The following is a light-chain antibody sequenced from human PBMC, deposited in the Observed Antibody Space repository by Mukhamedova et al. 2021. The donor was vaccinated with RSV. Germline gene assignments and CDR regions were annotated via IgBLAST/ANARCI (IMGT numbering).Light chain of an antibody. V-gene: IGKV1-27*01. CDR3: QHYNNFSHT. J-gene: IGKJ3*01. CDR2: GAS. Sequence: WYQRRVHGRGPKLLIYGASSLQSGVPSRFSGSGSGTDFTLTISSLQSEDVATYFCQHYNNFSHTFVFVTKV.